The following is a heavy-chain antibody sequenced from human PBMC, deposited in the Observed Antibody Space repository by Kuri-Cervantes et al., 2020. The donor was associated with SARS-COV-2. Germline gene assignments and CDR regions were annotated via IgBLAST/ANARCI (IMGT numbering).Heavy chain of an antibody. CDR1: GFTFSNAW. J-gene: IGHJ4*02. CDR3: TTERSYYDFWSGYFGYFDY. Sequence: GEFLKISCAASGFTFSNAWMNWVRQAPGKGLEWVGRIKSKTDGGTTDYAAPVKGRFTISRDDSKNTLYLQMNSLKTEDTAVYYCTTERSYYDFWSGYFGYFDYWGQGTLVTVSS. D-gene: IGHD3-3*01. CDR2: IKSKTDGGTT. V-gene: IGHV3-15*07.